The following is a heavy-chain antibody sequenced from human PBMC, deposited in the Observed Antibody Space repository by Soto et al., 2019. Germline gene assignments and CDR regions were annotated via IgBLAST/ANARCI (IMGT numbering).Heavy chain of an antibody. D-gene: IGHD3-10*01. CDR2: ISYDGSNK. CDR1: GFTFSSYG. V-gene: IGHV3-30*18. J-gene: IGHJ2*01. CDR3: AKDLRAYGPPGWYFDL. Sequence: QVQLVESGGGVVQPGRSLRLSCAASGFTFSSYGMHWVRQAPGKGLEWVAVISYDGSNKYYADSVKGRFTISRDNSKNTLYLQINSLRAEDTAVYYCAKDLRAYGPPGWYFDLWGRGTLVTVSS.